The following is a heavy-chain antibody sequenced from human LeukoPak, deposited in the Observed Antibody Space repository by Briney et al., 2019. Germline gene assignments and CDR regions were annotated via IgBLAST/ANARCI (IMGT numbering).Heavy chain of an antibody. J-gene: IGHJ4*02. CDR2: ISSSSSYI. D-gene: IGHD3-10*01. CDR3: ARGLRGSGPLDY. V-gene: IGHV3-21*01. Sequence: PGGSLRLSCAASGFTFSSYSMNWVRQAPGKGLEWVSSISSSSSYIYYADSVKGRFPISRGNAKNSLYLQMNSLRAEDTAVYYCARGLRGSGPLDYWGQGTLVTVSS. CDR1: GFTFSSYS.